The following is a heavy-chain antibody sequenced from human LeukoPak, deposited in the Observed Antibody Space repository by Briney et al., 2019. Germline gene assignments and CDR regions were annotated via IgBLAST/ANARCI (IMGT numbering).Heavy chain of an antibody. J-gene: IGHJ4*02. CDR3: ARGLYGSGTGDY. CDR2: IYSGGST. V-gene: IGHV3-66*01. CDR1: GFTVSSNY. D-gene: IGHD3-10*01. Sequence: GGSLRLSCAASGFTVSSNYMSWVRQAPGKGLEWVSVIYSGGSTYYADSVKGRFTISRDNSKNTVDLQMNSLRAEDTAVYFCARGLYGSGTGDYWGLGTLVTVSS.